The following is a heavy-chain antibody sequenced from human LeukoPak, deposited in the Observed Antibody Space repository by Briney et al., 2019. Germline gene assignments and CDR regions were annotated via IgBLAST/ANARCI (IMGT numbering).Heavy chain of an antibody. CDR2: INAGNGNT. CDR1: GYTFTSYA. V-gene: IGHV1-3*01. J-gene: IGHJ3*02. D-gene: IGHD3-10*01. CDR3: ARDQGPLLWFGERGSEAFDI. Sequence: ASVKVSCKASGYTFTSYAMRWVRQAPGQRLEWMGWINAGNGNTQYSQKFQGRVTITRDTSASTAYMELSSLRSEDTAVYYCARDQGPLLWFGERGSEAFDIWGQGTMVTVSS.